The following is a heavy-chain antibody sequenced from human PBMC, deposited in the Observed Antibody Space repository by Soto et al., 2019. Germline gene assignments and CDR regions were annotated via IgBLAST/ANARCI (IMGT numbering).Heavy chain of an antibody. V-gene: IGHV3-23*01. J-gene: IGHJ4*02. CDR3: AKGRPRDYVGWFDY. Sequence: PGGSLRLSCAASAFTFSDYAMTWVRQAPGKGLEWVSAISGSGGSTYYADSVKGRFTISRDNSKNTLYLQMNSLRAEDTAVYYCAKGRPRDYVGWFDYWGQGTLVTVSS. CDR1: AFTFSDYA. CDR2: ISGSGGST. D-gene: IGHD4-17*01.